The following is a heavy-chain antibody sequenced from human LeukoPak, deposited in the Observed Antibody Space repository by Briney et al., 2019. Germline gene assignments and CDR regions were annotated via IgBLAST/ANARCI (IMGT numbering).Heavy chain of an antibody. CDR1: GFTFSYYS. Sequence: GGSLRLSCAASGFTFSYYSLNWVRQAPGKGLEWISYSNTDGTISYADSVKGRFTISRDNAENSLYLQMNSLRDVDTAVYFCVRDRDYAFDFWGQGTMVTVSS. CDR2: SNTDGTI. V-gene: IGHV3-48*02. CDR3: VRDRDYAFDF. J-gene: IGHJ3*01.